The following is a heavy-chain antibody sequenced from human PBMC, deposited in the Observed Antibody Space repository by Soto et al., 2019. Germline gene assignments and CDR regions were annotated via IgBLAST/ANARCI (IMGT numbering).Heavy chain of an antibody. J-gene: IGHJ3*02. Sequence: EVQLLESGGGLVQPGGSLRLSCAASGFTFSSYAMSWVRQAPGKGLEWVSAISGSGGSTYYADSVKGRFTISRDNSKNTLDLQMSGLRAEDTAVYYCAKDGLVTDKTNTDMVPICGEGRMVTVS. CDR2: ISGSGGST. V-gene: IGHV3-23*01. CDR3: AKDGLVTDKTNTDMVPI. CDR1: GFTFSSYA. D-gene: IGHD5-18*01.